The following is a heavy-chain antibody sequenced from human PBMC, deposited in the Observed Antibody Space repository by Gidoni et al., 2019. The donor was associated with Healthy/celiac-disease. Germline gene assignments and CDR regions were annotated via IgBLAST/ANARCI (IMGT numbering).Heavy chain of an antibody. J-gene: IGHJ4*02. CDR3: AKEMGNYYGSGSPGDY. V-gene: IGHV3-30*02. D-gene: IGHD3-10*01. CDR1: GFTFSSYG. Sequence: QVQLVESGGGVVQPGGSLRLSCAASGFTFSSYGMHWVRQAPGKGLEWVAFIRYDGSNKYYADSVKGRFTISRDNSKNTLYLQMNSLRAEDTAVYYCAKEMGNYYGSGSPGDYWGQGTLVTVSS. CDR2: IRYDGSNK.